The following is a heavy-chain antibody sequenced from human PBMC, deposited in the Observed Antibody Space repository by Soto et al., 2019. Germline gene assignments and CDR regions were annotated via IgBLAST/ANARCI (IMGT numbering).Heavy chain of an antibody. V-gene: IGHV1-18*01. CDR3: ARVRPYIPMVRGVRLGANWFDP. J-gene: IGHJ5*02. CDR2: ISAYNGNT. CDR1: GYTFTSYG. D-gene: IGHD3-10*01. Sequence: ASVKVSCKASGYTFTSYGISWVRQAPGQGLEWMGWISAYNGNTNYAQKLQGRVTMTTDTSTSTAYMELRSLRSDDTAVYYCARVRPYIPMVRGVRLGANWFDPWGQGTLVTVSS.